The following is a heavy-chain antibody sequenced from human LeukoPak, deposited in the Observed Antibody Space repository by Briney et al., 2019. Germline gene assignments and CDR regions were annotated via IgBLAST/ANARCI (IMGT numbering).Heavy chain of an antibody. CDR2: ISSSSNYI. V-gene: IGHV3-21*01. CDR1: GFTFSSYS. CDR3: ARGYYFDY. J-gene: IGHJ4*02. Sequence: PGGSLRLSCAASGFTFSSYSINWVRQAPGKGLEWVSSISSSSNYIYYADSVKGRFTISRDNAKNSLYLQMNSLRAEDTAVYYCARGYYFDYWGQGTLVTVSS.